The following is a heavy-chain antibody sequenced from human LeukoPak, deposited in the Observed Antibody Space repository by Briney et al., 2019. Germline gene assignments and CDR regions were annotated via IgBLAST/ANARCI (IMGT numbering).Heavy chain of an antibody. CDR1: GFTFRSYA. CDR2: ITESGDNT. Sequence: GASLRLSCAASGFTFRSYAMCWVRQAPGKGPEWVSGITESGDNTYYADSVQGRFIISRDNSKNTLSLQMNSLRVEDTATYYCAKYCSGVTCSGYGGQGTVVTVSS. V-gene: IGHV3-23*01. D-gene: IGHD2-15*01. J-gene: IGHJ4*02. CDR3: AKYCSGVTCSGY.